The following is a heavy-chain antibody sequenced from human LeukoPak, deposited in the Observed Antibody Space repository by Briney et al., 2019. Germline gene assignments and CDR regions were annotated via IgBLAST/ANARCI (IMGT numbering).Heavy chain of an antibody. D-gene: IGHD3-22*01. CDR1: GFTFSSYG. CDR3: VRDYYDSSGFFYGGH. Sequence: GGSLRLSCAASGFTFSSYGMHWVRQAPGKGLEWVAFIRYDGSNKYYADSVKGRFTISRDNSKNTLYLQMNSLRAEDTAVYYCVRDYYDSSGFFYGGHWGQGTLVTVSS. J-gene: IGHJ4*02. CDR2: IRYDGSNK. V-gene: IGHV3-30*02.